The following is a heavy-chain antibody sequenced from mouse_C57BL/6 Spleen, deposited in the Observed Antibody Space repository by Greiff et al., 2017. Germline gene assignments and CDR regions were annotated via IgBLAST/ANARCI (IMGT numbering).Heavy chain of an antibody. CDR2: IHPSDSDT. D-gene: IGHD2-1*01. CDR3: ARDYGNPWFAY. CDR1: GYTFTSYW. J-gene: IGHJ3*01. Sequence: QVQLQQPGAELVKPGASVKVSCKASGYTFTSYWMHWVKQRPGQGLEWIGRIHPSDSDTNYNQKFKGKATLTVDKSSSTAFMQLSSLTSADSAVYYCARDYGNPWFAYWGQGTLVTVSA. V-gene: IGHV1-74*01.